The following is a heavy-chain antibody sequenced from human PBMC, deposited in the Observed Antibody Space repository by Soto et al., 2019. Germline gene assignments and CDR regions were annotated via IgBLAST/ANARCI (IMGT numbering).Heavy chain of an antibody. CDR3: ARDRAYGSEGYYYYYGMDV. V-gene: IGHV1-3*01. CDR2: INAGNGNT. J-gene: IGHJ6*02. D-gene: IGHD3-10*01. Sequence: QVHLVQSGAEVKKPGASVKVSCKASGYTFTSYAMHWVRQAPGQSFEWMGWINAGNGNTKYSQKFQDRVTITRDTSASTAYMELSSLRSEDTAVYYCARDRAYGSEGYYYYYGMDVWGPGTTVTVSS. CDR1: GYTFTSYA.